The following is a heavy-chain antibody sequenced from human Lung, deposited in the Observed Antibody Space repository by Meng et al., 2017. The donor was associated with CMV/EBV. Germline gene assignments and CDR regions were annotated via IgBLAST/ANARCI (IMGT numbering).Heavy chain of an antibody. V-gene: IGHV3-72*01. CDR3: VKDSRTTRDFDY. CDR1: GFAFTDYY. Sequence: GGSXRLXCAASGFAFTDYYMDWVRQAPGRGLEWVARSREKTSGYSTEYAASVKGRFTISREESSNSLYLHMNSLKIEDTAVYYCVKDSRTTRDFDYWGQGTLVTVSS. D-gene: IGHD6-13*01. J-gene: IGHJ4*02. CDR2: SREKTSGYST.